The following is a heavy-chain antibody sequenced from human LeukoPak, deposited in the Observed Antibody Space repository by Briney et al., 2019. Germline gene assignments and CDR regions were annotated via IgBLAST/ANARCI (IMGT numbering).Heavy chain of an antibody. J-gene: IGHJ5*02. Sequence: GESLQISCKGSGYSFTTYWIGWVRQMPGKGLEWMGIIYPGDSDTRYSPSFQGQVTISADKSISTAYLQWSSLKASDTAMYYCARRGLYCSGGSCSSWFDHWGQRTLVTVSS. V-gene: IGHV5-51*01. CDR1: GYSFTTYW. CDR3: ARRGLYCSGGSCSSWFDH. CDR2: IYPGDSDT. D-gene: IGHD2-15*01.